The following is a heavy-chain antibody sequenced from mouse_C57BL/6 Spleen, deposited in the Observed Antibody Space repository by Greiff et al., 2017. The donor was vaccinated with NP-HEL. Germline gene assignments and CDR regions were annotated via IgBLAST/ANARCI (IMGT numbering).Heavy chain of an antibody. CDR2: INPNNGGT. Sequence: VQLQQSGPELVKPGASVKISCKASGYTFTDYYMNWVKQSHGKSLEWIGDINPNNGGTSYNQKFKGKATLTVDKSSSTAYMELRSLTSEDSAVYYCARKRGVYYFDYWGQGTTLTVSS. J-gene: IGHJ2*01. CDR3: ARKRGVYYFDY. CDR1: GYTFTDYY. V-gene: IGHV1-26*01.